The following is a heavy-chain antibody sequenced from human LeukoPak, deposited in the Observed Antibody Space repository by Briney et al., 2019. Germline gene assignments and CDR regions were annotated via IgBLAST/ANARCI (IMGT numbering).Heavy chain of an antibody. CDR1: GYTFTSYD. D-gene: IGHD6-19*01. CDR2: MNPNSGNT. CDR3: ARGGDSGWYLRYYYYYGMDV. V-gene: IGHV1-8*01. J-gene: IGHJ6*02. Sequence: ASVTVSCKASGYTFTSYDISWVRPATGQGLEWVGWMNPNSGNTGYAQKFQGRVTMTRNTSISTAYMELSSLRSEDTAVYYCARGGDSGWYLRYYYYYGMDVWGQGTTVTVSS.